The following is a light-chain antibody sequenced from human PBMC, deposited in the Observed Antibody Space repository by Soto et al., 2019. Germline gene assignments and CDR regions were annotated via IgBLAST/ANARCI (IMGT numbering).Light chain of an antibody. CDR2: GAS. V-gene: IGKV3-15*01. Sequence: EVVMTQSPATLSVSPGERATLSCRASQSVGSNLAWHQQKPGQAPRLLIYGASTRATGIPTRFSGSGSGTEFTLSISSLQSEDFAVYYCQQYFNWPLSFGPGTKVDI. CDR3: QQYFNWPLS. J-gene: IGKJ3*01. CDR1: QSVGSN.